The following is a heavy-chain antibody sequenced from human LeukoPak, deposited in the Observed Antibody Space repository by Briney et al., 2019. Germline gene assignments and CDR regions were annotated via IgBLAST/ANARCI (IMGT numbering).Heavy chain of an antibody. J-gene: IGHJ4*02. CDR2: IYSSGST. Sequence: SETLSLTCTVSGGSLSNYYWSWIRQPAGKGLEWIGRIYSSGSTNYNPSLKSRVTMSVDTSTNPFSVNLTSVTAADTAVYYCVRCRGTTVITRFDNWGQGTLVTVSS. CDR1: GGSLSNYY. CDR3: VRCRGTTVITRFDN. V-gene: IGHV4-4*07. D-gene: IGHD3-16*01.